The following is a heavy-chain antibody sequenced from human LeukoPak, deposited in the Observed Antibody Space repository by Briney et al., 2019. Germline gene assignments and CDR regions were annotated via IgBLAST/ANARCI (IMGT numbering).Heavy chain of an antibody. CDR3: ARLNIVVGNWFDP. CDR2: ISSNGGST. D-gene: IGHD2-2*01. Sequence: GGSLRLSCAASGFTFSSYAMHWVRQAPGKGLEYVSAISSNGGSTYYANSVKGRFTISRDNSKNTLYLQMGSLRAEDTAVYYCARLNIVVGNWFDPWGQGTLVTVSS. J-gene: IGHJ5*02. V-gene: IGHV3-64*01. CDR1: GFTFSSYA.